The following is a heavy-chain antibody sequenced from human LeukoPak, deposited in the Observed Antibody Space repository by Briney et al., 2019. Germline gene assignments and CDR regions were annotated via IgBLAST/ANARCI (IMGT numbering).Heavy chain of an antibody. V-gene: IGHV3-30*03. Sequence: PGGSLRLSCAASGFTFSSYGMHWVRQAPGKGLEWVALISYDGRNKYYADSVKGRFTISRDKSKNTLYLQMNSLKTEDTAVYYCTRREGAARAGDYWGQGTLVTVSS. J-gene: IGHJ4*02. D-gene: IGHD6-6*01. CDR2: ISYDGRNK. CDR3: TRREGAARAGDY. CDR1: GFTFSSYG.